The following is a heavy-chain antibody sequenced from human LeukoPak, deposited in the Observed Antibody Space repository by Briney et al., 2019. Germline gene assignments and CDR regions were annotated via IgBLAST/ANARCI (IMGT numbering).Heavy chain of an antibody. CDR1: GGSISSYY. D-gene: IGHD1/OR15-1a*01. J-gene: IGHJ3*02. CDR2: IYYSGST. CDR3: ARERTGDAFDI. V-gene: IGHV4-59*01. Sequence: SETLSLTCTVSGGSISSYYWSWIRQPPGKGLEWIGYIYYSGSTNYNPSLRSRVTVSVDTSKNQFSLKLSSVTAADTAVYYCARERTGDAFDIWGQGTMVTVSS.